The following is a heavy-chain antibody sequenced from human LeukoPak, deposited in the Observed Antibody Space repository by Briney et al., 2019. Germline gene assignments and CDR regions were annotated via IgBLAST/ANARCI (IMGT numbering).Heavy chain of an antibody. CDR2: INPNSGGT. J-gene: IGHJ3*02. CDR1: GYTFTGYY. Sequence: ASVKVSCKTSGYTFTGYYMHWVRQAPGQGLEWMGWINPNSGGTNYAQKFQGRVTMTRDTSISTAYMELSRLRSDDTAVYYCARDKDYGDYGGSAFDIWGQGTMVTVSS. V-gene: IGHV1-2*02. D-gene: IGHD4-17*01. CDR3: ARDKDYGDYGGSAFDI.